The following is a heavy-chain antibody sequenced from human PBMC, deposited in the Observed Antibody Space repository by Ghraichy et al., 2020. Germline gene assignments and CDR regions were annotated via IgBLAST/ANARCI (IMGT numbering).Heavy chain of an antibody. D-gene: IGHD1-26*01. CDR3: ARHAMGADHFDY. Sequence: SETLSLTCTVSGGSISAYYWSWIRQPPGKGLEYIGYIYYSGNTNYNPSLKSRVTISVDTSKNQFSLKLSSVTAADTAVYYCARHAMGADHFDYWGQGTLVTVSS. V-gene: IGHV4-59*08. CDR1: GGSISAYY. CDR2: IYYSGNT. J-gene: IGHJ4*02.